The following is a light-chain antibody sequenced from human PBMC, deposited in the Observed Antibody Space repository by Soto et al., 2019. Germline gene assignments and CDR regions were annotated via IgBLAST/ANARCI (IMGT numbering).Light chain of an antibody. J-gene: IGLJ1*01. CDR2: SNN. V-gene: IGLV1-44*01. CDR3: AAWDDSLNGRHV. Sequence: QSVLTQPPSASGTPGQRGTISCSGSSSNIGSNTVNWYQQLPGTAPKLLIYSNNQRPSGVPDRFSGSKSGTSASLAISGLQSEDEADYYCAAWDDSLNGRHVFGTGTKVTVL. CDR1: SSNIGSNT.